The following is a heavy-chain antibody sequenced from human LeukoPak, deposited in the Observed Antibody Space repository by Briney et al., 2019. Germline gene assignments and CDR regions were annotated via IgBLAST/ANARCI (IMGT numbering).Heavy chain of an antibody. CDR2: MNPNSGNT. J-gene: IGHJ5*02. V-gene: IGHV1-8*01. D-gene: IGHD2-15*01. CDR1: GYTFTSYD. Sequence: ASVKVSCKASGYTFTSYDINWVRQATGQGLEWMGWMNPNSGNTGYAQKFQGRVTMTRNTSISTAYMELSSLRSEDTAVYYCARVVPYCSGGSCYSEDWFDPWGQGTLVTVSS. CDR3: ARVVPYCSGGSCYSEDWFDP.